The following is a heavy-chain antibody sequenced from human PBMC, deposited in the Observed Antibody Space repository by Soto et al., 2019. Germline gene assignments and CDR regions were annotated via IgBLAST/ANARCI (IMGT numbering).Heavy chain of an antibody. CDR1: GFTFSSYW. V-gene: IGHV3-7*01. D-gene: IGHD6-19*01. CDR3: ARVYPGSGWPYHYYGMDV. Sequence: EVQLVESGGGLVQPGGSLRLSCVASGFTFSSYWMSWVRQAPGKGLEWVANIKQDGSEKYYVDSVKDRFTISRDNAKNSLYLQMNRLRAEDSAVYYCARVYPGSGWPYHYYGMDVWGQGTTVTVSS. J-gene: IGHJ6*02. CDR2: IKQDGSEK.